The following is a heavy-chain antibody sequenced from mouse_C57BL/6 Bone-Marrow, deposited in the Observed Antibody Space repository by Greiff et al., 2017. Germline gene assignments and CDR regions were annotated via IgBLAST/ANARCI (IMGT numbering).Heavy chain of an antibody. CDR3: ARLITTVGFDV. CDR1: GYTFTSYW. CDR2: IHPNSGST. D-gene: IGHD1-1*01. V-gene: IGHV1-64*01. Sequence: VQLQQPGAALVKPGASVQLSCKASGYTFTSYWMHWVKQRPGQGLAWIGMIHPNSGSTNYNEKFKSKATLTVDKSSSPAYMQLSSLTSEDSAVYYCARLITTVGFDVWGTGTTVTVSS. J-gene: IGHJ1*03.